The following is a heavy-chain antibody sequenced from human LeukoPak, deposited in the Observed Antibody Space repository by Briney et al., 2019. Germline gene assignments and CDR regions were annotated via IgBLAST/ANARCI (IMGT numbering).Heavy chain of an antibody. D-gene: IGHD3-22*01. CDR1: GGSISTSNYY. V-gene: IGHV4-39*07. J-gene: IGHJ4*02. CDR3: ARAPLYHYDSSGYLFDY. CDR2: IYYSGTT. Sequence: SETLSLTCTVSGGSISTSNYYWGWIRQPPGKGLEWIGIIYYSGTTYYNPSLKSRVTISVDTSKNQFSLKLSSVTAADTAIYYCARAPLYHYDSSGYLFDYWGQGTLVTVSS.